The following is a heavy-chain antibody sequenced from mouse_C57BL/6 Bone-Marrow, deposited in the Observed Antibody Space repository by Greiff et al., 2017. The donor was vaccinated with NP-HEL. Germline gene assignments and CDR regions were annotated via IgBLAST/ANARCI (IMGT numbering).Heavy chain of an antibody. CDR3: ARYDYDRGAWFAY. CDR1: GYTFTSYW. V-gene: IGHV1-59*01. Sequence: QVHVKQPGAELVRPGTSVKLSCKASGYTFTSYWMHWVKQRPGQGLEWIGVIDPSDSYTNYNQKFKGKATLTVDTSSSTAYMQLSSLTSEDSAVYYCARYDYDRGAWFAYWGQGTLVTVSA. D-gene: IGHD2-4*01. J-gene: IGHJ3*01. CDR2: IDPSDSYT.